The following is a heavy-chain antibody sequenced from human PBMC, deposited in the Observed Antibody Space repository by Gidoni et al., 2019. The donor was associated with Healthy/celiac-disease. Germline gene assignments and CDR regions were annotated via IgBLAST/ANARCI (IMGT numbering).Heavy chain of an antibody. CDR1: GGSISSYY. CDR2: IYYSGIT. J-gene: IGHJ6*03. V-gene: IGHV4-59*08. CDR3: ARTGYSYGYYYYYYMDV. D-gene: IGHD5-18*01. Sequence: QVQLQESGPGLVKPSETLSLTCTVSGGSISSYYWSWIRQPPGKGLEWIGYIYYSGITNYNPSLKSRVTISVDTSKNQFSLKLSSVTAADTAVYYCARTGYSYGYYYYYYMDVWGKGTTVTVSS.